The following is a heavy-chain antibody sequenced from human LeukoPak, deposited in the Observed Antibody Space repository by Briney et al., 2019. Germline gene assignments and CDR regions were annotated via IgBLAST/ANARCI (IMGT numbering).Heavy chain of an antibody. J-gene: IGHJ6*02. V-gene: IGHV3-21*01. CDR3: ARGRNPTSTLNYGMDV. CDR1: GFTFSSYS. Sequence: GGSLRLSCAASGFTFSSYSMNWVRQAPGKGLEWVSSISSSSSYIYYADSVKGRFTISRDNAKNSLYLQMNSLRDEDTAVYYCARGRNPTSTLNYGMDVWGQGTTVTVSS. CDR2: ISSSSSYI.